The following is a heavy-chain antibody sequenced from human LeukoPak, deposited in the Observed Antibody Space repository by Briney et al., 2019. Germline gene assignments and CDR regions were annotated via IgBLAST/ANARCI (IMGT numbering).Heavy chain of an antibody. D-gene: IGHD3-22*01. V-gene: IGHV3-21*01. CDR3: ARENGTYDSSGRHNWFDP. CDR1: GFTFSSYS. CDR2: ISSSSSYI. J-gene: IGHJ5*02. Sequence: GGSLRLSCAASGFTFSSYSMNWVHQAPGKGLEWVSSISSSSSYIYYADSVKGRFAISRDNAKNSLYLQMNSLRAEDTAVYYCARENGTYDSSGRHNWFDPWGQGTLVTVSS.